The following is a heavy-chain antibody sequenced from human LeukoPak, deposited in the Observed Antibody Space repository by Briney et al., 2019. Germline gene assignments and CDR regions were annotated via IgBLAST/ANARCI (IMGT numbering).Heavy chain of an antibody. V-gene: IGHV3-53*01. J-gene: IGHJ5*02. CDR3: AKEISYTSGYNWFDP. CDR1: GFTVSSNY. D-gene: IGHD6-19*01. CDR2: LYSGGTT. Sequence: PGGSLRLSCAASGFTVSSNYMSWVRQAPGKGLECVSVLYSGGTTYYEDSVKGRFTISRDNSKNTLYLQINSLRAEDTAVYYCAKEISYTSGYNWFDPWGQGTLVTVSS.